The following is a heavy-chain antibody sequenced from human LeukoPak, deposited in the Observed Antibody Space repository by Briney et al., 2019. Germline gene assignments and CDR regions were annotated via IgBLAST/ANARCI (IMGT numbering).Heavy chain of an antibody. V-gene: IGHV5-51*01. J-gene: IGHJ4*02. CDR1: GYSFTSYW. CDR2: IYPGDSDT. Sequence: GESLKISCKGSGYSFTSYWIGWVRQMPGKGLVWMGIIYPGDSDTRYSPSFQGQVTISADKSISTAYLQWSSLKASDTAMYYCARRADSYCSSTSCLYYFDYWGQGTLVTVSS. CDR3: ARRADSYCSSTSCLYYFDY. D-gene: IGHD2-2*01.